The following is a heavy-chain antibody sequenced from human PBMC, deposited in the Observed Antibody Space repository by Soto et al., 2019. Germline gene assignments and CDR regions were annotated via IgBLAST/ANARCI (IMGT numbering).Heavy chain of an antibody. Sequence: QVQLVQSGAEVKKPGSSVKVSCKASGGTFSSYAISWVRQAPGPGLEWMGGIIPIFGTANYAQKFQGRVTITADESTSTAYMELSSLRSEDTAVYYCAIGVVEMATTGGNYFDYWGQGTLVTVSS. CDR2: IIPIFGTA. CDR1: GGTFSSYA. V-gene: IGHV1-69*01. CDR3: AIGVVEMATTGGNYFDY. D-gene: IGHD1-1*01. J-gene: IGHJ4*02.